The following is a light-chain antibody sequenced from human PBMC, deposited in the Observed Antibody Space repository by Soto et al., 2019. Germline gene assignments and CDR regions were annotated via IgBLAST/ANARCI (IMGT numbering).Light chain of an antibody. CDR2: DAS. V-gene: IGKV3-11*01. CDR3: QQRSNWPPYT. J-gene: IGKJ2*01. CDR1: QSVSSY. Sequence: EIVLTQSPATLSLSPGERATLSCRASQSVSSYLAWYQQKPGQAPRLLIYDASNRATGIPARFSGSGSGTDFTLTSSRLEPEDFAVYYCQQRSNWPPYTFGQGTKLDIK.